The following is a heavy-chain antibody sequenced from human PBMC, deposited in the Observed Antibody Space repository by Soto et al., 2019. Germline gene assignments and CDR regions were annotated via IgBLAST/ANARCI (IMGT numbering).Heavy chain of an antibody. CDR2: ISYDGSNK. D-gene: IGHD3-9*01. CDR3: ARDGSPVRDILRGPHGMDV. Sequence: GGSLRLSCAASGFTFSSYGMHWVRQAPGKGLEWVAVISYDGSNKYYADSVKGRFTISRDNSKNTLYLQMNSLRAEDTAVYYCARDGSPVRDILRGPHGMDVWGQGTTVTVSS. V-gene: IGHV3-30*03. CDR1: GFTFSSYG. J-gene: IGHJ6*02.